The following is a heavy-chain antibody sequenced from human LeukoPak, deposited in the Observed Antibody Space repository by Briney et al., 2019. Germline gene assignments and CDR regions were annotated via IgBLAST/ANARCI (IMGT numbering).Heavy chain of an antibody. D-gene: IGHD3-9*01. V-gene: IGHV3-9*01. J-gene: IGHJ4*02. CDR1: GFTFDDYA. CDR3: AKDSYDISTGFDY. Sequence: GRSLRLSCAASGFTFDDYAMHWVRQAPGKGLEWVSGISWNSGSIGYADSVKGRFTISRDNAKNSLYLQMNSLRAEDTALYYCAKDSYDISTGFDYWGQGTLVTVSS. CDR2: ISWNSGSI.